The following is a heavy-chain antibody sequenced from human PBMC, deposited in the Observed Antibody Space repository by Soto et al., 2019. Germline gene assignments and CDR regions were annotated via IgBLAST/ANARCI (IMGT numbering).Heavy chain of an antibody. Sequence: PSETLSLTCTVSSGSISSGDYYWSWIRQPPGKGLEWIGYIFYGGSTYYNPSLKSRVTISVDTSKNQFSLKLTPVTAADTAVYYCARAKYFYDSSTYSYDYFDSWGQGALVTVS. V-gene: IGHV4-30-4*01. J-gene: IGHJ4*02. D-gene: IGHD3-22*01. CDR3: ARAKYFYDSSTYSYDYFDS. CDR1: SGSISSGDYY. CDR2: IFYGGST.